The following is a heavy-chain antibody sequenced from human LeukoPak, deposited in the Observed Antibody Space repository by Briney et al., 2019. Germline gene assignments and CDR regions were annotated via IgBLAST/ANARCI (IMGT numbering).Heavy chain of an antibody. D-gene: IGHD3-10*01. CDR3: ARLSRAMVRGPGYFDY. Sequence: PSETLSLTCTVSGGSISDFYWSWIRQPPGKGLEWIGSIYYSGSTYYNPSLKSRVTISVDTSKNQFSLKLSSVTAADTAVYYCARLSRAMVRGPGYFDYWGQGTLVTVSS. CDR1: GGSISDFY. CDR2: IYYSGST. J-gene: IGHJ4*02. V-gene: IGHV4-39*01.